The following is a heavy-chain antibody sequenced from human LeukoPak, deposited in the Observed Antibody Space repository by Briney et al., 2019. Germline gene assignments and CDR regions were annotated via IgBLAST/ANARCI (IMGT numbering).Heavy chain of an antibody. CDR1: GFTFSSYS. CDR3: ARDYCSGGSCYSFSYYYYMDV. Sequence: GGSLRLSCAASGFTFSSYSMHWVRQAPGKGLEGVTVIWYDGSNQYYADSVRGRFTISRDNSKNTLYLQMNRLSPEDTAVYYCARDYCSGGSCYSFSYYYYMDVWGKGTTVTVSS. V-gene: IGHV3-33*01. CDR2: IWYDGSNQ. J-gene: IGHJ6*03. D-gene: IGHD2-15*01.